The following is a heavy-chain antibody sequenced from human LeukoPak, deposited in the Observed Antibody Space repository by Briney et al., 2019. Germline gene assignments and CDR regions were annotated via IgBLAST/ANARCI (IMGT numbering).Heavy chain of an antibody. Sequence: ESLKISCEGSGYSSTNYWIGWVRQMPGKGLEWMGIIYLGDSDTRYSPSFQGQVTISADKSITTAYLQWSSLKASDTAIYYCARHPSYTSGWPLDYWGQGTLVTVSS. D-gene: IGHD6-19*01. CDR3: ARHPSYTSGWPLDY. CDR1: GYSSTNYW. V-gene: IGHV5-51*01. J-gene: IGHJ4*02. CDR2: IYLGDSDT.